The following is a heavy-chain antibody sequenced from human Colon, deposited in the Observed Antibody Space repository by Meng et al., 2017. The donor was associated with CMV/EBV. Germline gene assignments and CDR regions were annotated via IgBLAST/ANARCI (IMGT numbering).Heavy chain of an antibody. J-gene: IGHJ4*02. CDR3: ARGGYSIGWAYDY. CDR1: GDTLSTYA. Sequence: KASGDTLSTYAMNWVRQAPGQGPEWMGWIKTKSGDPTYAQAFIGRFVFSLDTSVSTAYLQISSLKAEDTAVYYCARGGYSIGWAYDYWGQGTLVTVSS. CDR2: IKTKSGDP. V-gene: IGHV7-4-1*02. D-gene: IGHD5-18*01.